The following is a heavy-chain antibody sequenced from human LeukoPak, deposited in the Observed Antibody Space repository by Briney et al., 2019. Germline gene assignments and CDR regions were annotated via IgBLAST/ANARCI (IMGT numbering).Heavy chain of an antibody. CDR2: ISESGGTI. D-gene: IGHD6-13*01. V-gene: IGHV3-48*03. Sequence: GGSLRLSCAASGFTFSSYEINWVRQAPGKGLEWVSYISESGGTIYYADSVKGRFTISRDNAKNSLFLQMSSLRAEDTAVYYCARDSGVGGTGNEFDYWGQGTLVSVSS. J-gene: IGHJ4*02. CDR3: ARDSGVGGTGNEFDY. CDR1: GFTFSSYE.